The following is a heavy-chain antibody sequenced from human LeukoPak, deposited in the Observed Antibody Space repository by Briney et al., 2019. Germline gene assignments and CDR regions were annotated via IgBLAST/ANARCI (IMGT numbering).Heavy chain of an antibody. CDR2: ISSSSSYT. CDR1: GFTFSDYY. J-gene: IGHJ6*02. V-gene: IGHV3-11*03. CDR3: ARYCITTSCQDDNPYYGMDV. Sequence: GGSLRLSCAASGFTFSDYYMSWLRQAPGKGLEWVSYISSSSSYTNYADSVKGRFTISRDNAKNTLYLLMNSLRAEDTALYFCARYCITTSCQDDNPYYGMDVWGQGTTVTVSS. D-gene: IGHD2-2*01.